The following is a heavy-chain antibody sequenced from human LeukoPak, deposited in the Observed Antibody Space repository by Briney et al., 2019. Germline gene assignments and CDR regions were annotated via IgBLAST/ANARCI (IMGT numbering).Heavy chain of an antibody. Sequence: GGSLRLSCAASGFTFSDYYMSWIRQAPGKGLEWVSYISSSGSTIYYADSVKGRFTISRDNAKNSLYLQMNSLRAEDTAVYYCARAQNPNHDYDILTGYYSDAFDIWGQGTMVTVSS. D-gene: IGHD3-9*01. J-gene: IGHJ3*02. CDR1: GFTFSDYY. CDR2: ISSSGSTI. V-gene: IGHV3-11*01. CDR3: ARAQNPNHDYDILTGYYSDAFDI.